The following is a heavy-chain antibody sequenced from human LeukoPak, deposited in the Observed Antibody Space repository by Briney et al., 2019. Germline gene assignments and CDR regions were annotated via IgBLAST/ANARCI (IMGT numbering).Heavy chain of an antibody. V-gene: IGHV4-59*12. CDR1: GGSISSYY. D-gene: IGHD2/OR15-2a*01. Sequence: PSETLSLTCTVSGGSISSYYWSWIRQPPGKGLEWIGYIYYSGSTNYNPSLKSRVTISVDTSKNQFSLKLSSVTAADTAVYYCARLEFSWFDPWGQGTLVTVSS. CDR3: ARLEFSWFDP. J-gene: IGHJ5*02. CDR2: IYYSGST.